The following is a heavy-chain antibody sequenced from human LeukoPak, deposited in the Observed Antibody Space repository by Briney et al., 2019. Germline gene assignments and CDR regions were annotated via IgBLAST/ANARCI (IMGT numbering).Heavy chain of an antibody. Sequence: DSGPTLVKPTQTLTLTCTFSGFSLSATGVGVGWFRQPAGKALEWLALIFWDDDKRYSPSLKSRLTITKDTSKNQVVLTMTNMDPVDTATYYCAHRLSGSYSFDYWGQGTLVTVSS. D-gene: IGHD1-26*01. CDR2: IFWDDDK. J-gene: IGHJ4*02. V-gene: IGHV2-5*02. CDR3: AHRLSGSYSFDY. CDR1: GFSLSATGVG.